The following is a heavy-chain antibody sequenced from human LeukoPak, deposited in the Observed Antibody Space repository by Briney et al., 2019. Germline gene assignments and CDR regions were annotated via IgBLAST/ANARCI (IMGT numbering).Heavy chain of an antibody. J-gene: IGHJ4*02. Sequence: GKSLRLSCTTSGFTFSHFGMHWVRQAPGKGLEWVAVIWSDGTDKYYGDSVKGRFTSSRDNSENTVYLQMNSLRVEDTAVYYCAKDAQRGFDFSNSLESWGQGTLVTASS. CDR1: GFTFSHFG. CDR3: AKDAQRGFDFSNSLES. D-gene: IGHD4-11*01. CDR2: IWSDGTDK. V-gene: IGHV3-33*06.